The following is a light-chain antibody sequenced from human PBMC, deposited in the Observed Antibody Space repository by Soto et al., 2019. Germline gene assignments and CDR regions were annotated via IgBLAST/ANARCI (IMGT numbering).Light chain of an antibody. CDR3: QQYGGSPTT. CDR2: GAS. Sequence: EIVLTQSPGTLSLSPGERASLSCRASQGIANSLAWYQQKPRQAPRLLILGASNRATGIPDRFSGSGSRTDFPLTISRLEPEDFALYHCQQYGGSPTTFGQGTKVE. V-gene: IGKV3-20*01. J-gene: IGKJ1*01. CDR1: QGIANS.